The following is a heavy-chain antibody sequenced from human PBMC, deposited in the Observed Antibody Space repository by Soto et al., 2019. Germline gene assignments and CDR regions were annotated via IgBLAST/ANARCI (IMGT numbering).Heavy chain of an antibody. CDR2: INPNSGGT. CDR3: ARLYDFWSDYYDY. Sequence: ASVKVSCKASGYTFTGYYMHWVRQAPGQGLEWMGWINPNSGGTNYAQKFQGRVTMTRDTSISTAYMELSRLRSDDTAVYYCARLYDFWSDYYDYWGQGTLVTVSS. J-gene: IGHJ4*02. CDR1: GYTFTGYY. D-gene: IGHD3-3*01. V-gene: IGHV1-2*02.